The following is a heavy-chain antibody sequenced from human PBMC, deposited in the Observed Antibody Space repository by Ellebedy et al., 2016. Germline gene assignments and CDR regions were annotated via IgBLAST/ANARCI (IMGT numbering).Heavy chain of an antibody. D-gene: IGHD2-15*01. V-gene: IGHV4-61*02. CDR3: ARDWHGYSLDY. CDR1: GDSISSSNYY. CDR2: VYPIGTTSD. J-gene: IGHJ4*02. Sequence: SETLSLXXTVSGDSISSSNYYWSWIRQPAGKGLEFNGRVYPIGTTSDNDNPSLKSRVTMSIDTSKNQFSLKLTSMTAADTAVYYCARDWHGYSLDYWGQGTLVTVSS.